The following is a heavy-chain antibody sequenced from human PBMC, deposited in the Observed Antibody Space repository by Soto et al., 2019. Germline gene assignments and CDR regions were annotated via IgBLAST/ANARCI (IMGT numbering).Heavy chain of an antibody. CDR1: GXTFSSSG. V-gene: IGHV3-30*18. Sequence: GSLRLSCAASGXTFSSSGMHWVRQAPGKGLEGVAVISYDGSNKFYADSVKGRFTISRDNFRNTLYLQMNSMRAEDKAVYYCAKEFHSWNYFDYWGQGTRATVSS. CDR2: ISYDGSNK. D-gene: IGHD1-20*01. CDR3: AKEFHSWNYFDY. J-gene: IGHJ4*02.